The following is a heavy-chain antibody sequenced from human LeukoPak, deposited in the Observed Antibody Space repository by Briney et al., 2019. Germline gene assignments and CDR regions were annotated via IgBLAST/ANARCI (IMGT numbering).Heavy chain of an antibody. V-gene: IGHV3-11*03. Sequence: GGSLRLSCAASGFTFSDYYVSWIRQAPGKGLEWVSYISSSSYTDYADSVKGRFTISRDNAKNSLYLQMNSLRAEDTAVYYCATLGWFGELPEYFQHWGQGTLVTVSS. CDR3: ATLGWFGELPEYFQH. CDR1: GFTFSDYY. D-gene: IGHD3-10*01. J-gene: IGHJ1*01. CDR2: ISSSSYT.